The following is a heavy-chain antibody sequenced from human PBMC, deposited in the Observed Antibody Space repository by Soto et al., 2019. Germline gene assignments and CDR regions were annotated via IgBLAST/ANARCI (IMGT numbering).Heavy chain of an antibody. J-gene: IGHJ4*02. D-gene: IGHD2-21*02. CDR2: INAGNGNT. CDR3: ARSIVVVTALDY. V-gene: IGHV1-3*01. Sequence: GASVKVSCKASGYTLTSYAMHWVRQAPGQRLEWMGWINAGNGNTKYSQKFQGRVTITRDTSASTAYMELSSLRSEDTAVYYCARSIVVVTALDYWGQGTLVPVSS. CDR1: GYTLTSYA.